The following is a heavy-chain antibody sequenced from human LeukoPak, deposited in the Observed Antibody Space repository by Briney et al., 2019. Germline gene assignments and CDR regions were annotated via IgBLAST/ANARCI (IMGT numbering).Heavy chain of an antibody. V-gene: IGHV4-61*02. J-gene: IGHJ4*02. Sequence: SETLSLTCTVSGGSISSGSYFWSWIRQPPGKGLEWIGRIYTSGSTNYNPSLKSRVTISPDTSKNQFSLKLSSVTAADTAVYYCARELAGYGKLDYWGQGILVTVSS. D-gene: IGHD5-12*01. CDR2: IYTSGST. CDR3: ARELAGYGKLDY. CDR1: GGSISSGSYF.